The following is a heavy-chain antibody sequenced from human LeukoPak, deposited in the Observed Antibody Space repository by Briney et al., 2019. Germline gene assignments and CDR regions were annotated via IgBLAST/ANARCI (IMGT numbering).Heavy chain of an antibody. Sequence: PGGSLRLSCAASGFTFSSHAMSWVRQAPGQGLEWVSSISGSGADINYADSVKGRFIISRDNSKNTLYLQMSGLRAEDTAVYYCAKSAIAVAGTGAFDFWGQGTMFTVSS. D-gene: IGHD6-19*01. CDR3: AKSAIAVAGTGAFDF. CDR1: GFTFSSHA. CDR2: ISGSGADI. V-gene: IGHV3-23*01. J-gene: IGHJ3*01.